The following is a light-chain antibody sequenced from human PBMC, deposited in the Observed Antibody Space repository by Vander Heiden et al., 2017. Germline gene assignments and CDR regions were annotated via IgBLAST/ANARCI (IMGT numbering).Light chain of an antibody. CDR1: SHNIGKNY. J-gene: IGLJ1*01. CDR3: GTWDSSLSNAV. V-gene: IGLV1-51*01. Sequence: QSVLTPPPSVSAAPGQKVTISCSGSSHNIGKNYVSWYQQVPGTAPKLLIYDNNKRPSGIPDRFSGSKSGTSATLGITGLQTGDEADYYCGTWDSSLSNAVFGTGTKVTVL. CDR2: DNN.